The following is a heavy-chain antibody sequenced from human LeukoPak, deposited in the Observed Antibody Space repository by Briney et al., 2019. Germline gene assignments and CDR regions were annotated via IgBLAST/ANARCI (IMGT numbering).Heavy chain of an antibody. J-gene: IGHJ6*02. V-gene: IGHV3-48*03. CDR1: GFTFSSYE. CDR3: ARDFRIQLWQPYYYYGMDV. Sequence: GGSLRLSCAASGFTFSSYEMNWVRQAPGKGLEWLSYISSSGSAIYYADSVKGRFTISRDNAKNSLYLQMNSLRAEDTAVYYCARDFRIQLWQPYYYYGMDVWGQGTTVTVSS. CDR2: ISSSGSAI. D-gene: IGHD5-18*01.